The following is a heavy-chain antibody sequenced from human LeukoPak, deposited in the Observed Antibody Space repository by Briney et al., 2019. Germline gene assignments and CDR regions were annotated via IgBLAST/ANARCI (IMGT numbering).Heavy chain of an antibody. J-gene: IGHJ5*02. CDR3: ARGMISNWFDP. Sequence: SETLSLTCAVYGGSFSDYYWSWIRQPPGKGLEWIGEINHIGITNYNPSLKSRVTISVDTSKNQFSLKLSSVTAADTAVYYCARGMISNWFDPWGLGSLVTVSS. CDR2: INHIGIT. V-gene: IGHV4-34*01. CDR1: GGSFSDYY. D-gene: IGHD3-16*01.